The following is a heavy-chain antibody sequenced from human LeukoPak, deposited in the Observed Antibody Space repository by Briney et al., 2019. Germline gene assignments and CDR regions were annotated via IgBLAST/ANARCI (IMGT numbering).Heavy chain of an antibody. CDR2: IYYSGST. Sequence: SQTLSLTCAVSGGSISSGGYSWSWIRQPPGKGLEWLGYIYYSGSTYYNPSLKSRVTIAVDRSKNQFSLKLSSVTAADTAVYYCARANYGSGSYAFDYWGQGTLVTVSS. V-gene: IGHV4-30-2*01. J-gene: IGHJ4*02. D-gene: IGHD3-10*01. CDR3: ARANYGSGSYAFDY. CDR1: GGSISSGGYS.